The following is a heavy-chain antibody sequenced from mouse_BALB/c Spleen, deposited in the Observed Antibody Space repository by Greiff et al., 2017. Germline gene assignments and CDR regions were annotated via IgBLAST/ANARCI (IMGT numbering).Heavy chain of an antibody. J-gene: IGHJ4*01. D-gene: IGHD2-1*01. CDR1: GFTFSDYY. Sequence: EVQLVESGGGLVKPGGSLKLSCAASGFTFSDYYMYWVRQTPEKRLEWVATISDGGSYTYYPDSVKGRFTISRDNAKNNLYLQMSSLKSEDTAMYYCARGGYGNYGPLYAMDYWGQGTSVTVSS. V-gene: IGHV5-4*02. CDR3: ARGGYGNYGPLYAMDY. CDR2: ISDGGSYT.